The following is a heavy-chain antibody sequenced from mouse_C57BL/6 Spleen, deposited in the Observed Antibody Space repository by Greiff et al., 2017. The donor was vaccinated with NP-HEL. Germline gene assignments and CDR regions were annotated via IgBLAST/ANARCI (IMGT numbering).Heavy chain of an antibody. D-gene: IGHD1-1*01. J-gene: IGHJ3*01. Sequence: VHVKQSGAELVKPGASVKLSCTASGFNIKDYYMHWVKQRTEQGLEWIGRIDPEDGETKYAPKFQGKATITADTSSNTAYLQLSSLTSEDTAVYYCARSDYGSSYTSWFAYWGQGTLVTVSA. CDR3: ARSDYGSSYTSWFAY. CDR1: GFNIKDYY. CDR2: IDPEDGET. V-gene: IGHV14-2*01.